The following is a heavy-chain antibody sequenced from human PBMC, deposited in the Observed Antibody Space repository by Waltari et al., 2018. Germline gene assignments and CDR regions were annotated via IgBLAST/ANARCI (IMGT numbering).Heavy chain of an antibody. D-gene: IGHD2-2*01. V-gene: IGHV3-21*01. Sequence: EVQLVESGGGLVKPGGSLRLSCAASGFTFSSYSMTWVRQAPGKGLEWVSAISSSSSYIYYTDSVKGRYTISRDNAKNSRYLQMNSLRAEDTAVDYCARATRVPAAMPREAFDIWGQGTMVTVSS. J-gene: IGHJ3*02. CDR1: GFTFSSYS. CDR2: ISSSSSYI. CDR3: ARATRVPAAMPREAFDI.